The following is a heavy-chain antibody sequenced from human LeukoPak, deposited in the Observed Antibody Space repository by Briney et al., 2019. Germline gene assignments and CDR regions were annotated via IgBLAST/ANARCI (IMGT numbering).Heavy chain of an antibody. D-gene: IGHD6-19*01. J-gene: IGHJ4*02. CDR2: IYSDGRST. CDR3: SRRGPGLDYDY. Sequence: GSLRLSCAASGFTFNSYWMHWVRQAPGKGLVWVSRIYSDGRSTGYADSVKGRFTISRDNAKNTLYLQMNSLRAEDTAVYYWSRRGPGLDYDYWGQGTLVTVSS. V-gene: IGHV3-74*01. CDR1: GFTFNSYW.